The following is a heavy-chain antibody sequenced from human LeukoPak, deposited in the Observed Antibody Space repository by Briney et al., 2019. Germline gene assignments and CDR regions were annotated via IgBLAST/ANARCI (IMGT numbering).Heavy chain of an antibody. V-gene: IGHV4-59*01. CDR3: ARTNYYDSSGYSYYFDY. CDR1: GGSISSYY. J-gene: IGHJ4*02. Sequence: SETLSLTCTVSGGSISSYYWSWIRQPPGNGLEWIGDIYYSGSTNYNPSLKSRVTISVDTSKNQFSLKLSSVTAADTAVYYCARTNYYDSSGYSYYFDYWGQGTLVTVSS. D-gene: IGHD3-22*01. CDR2: IYYSGST.